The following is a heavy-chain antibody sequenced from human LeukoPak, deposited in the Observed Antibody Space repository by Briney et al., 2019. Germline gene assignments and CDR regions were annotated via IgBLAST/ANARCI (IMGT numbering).Heavy chain of an antibody. CDR3: AKDKYSSSWYQGYNWFDP. J-gene: IGHJ5*02. V-gene: IGHV3-23*01. CDR1: GFTFSSYA. D-gene: IGHD6-13*01. Sequence: PGRSLRLSCAASGFTFSSYAMSWVRQAPGKGLEWVSAISGSGGSTYYADSVKGRFTISRDNSKNTLYLQMNSLRAEDTAVYYCAKDKYSSSWYQGYNWFDPWGQGTLVTVSS. CDR2: ISGSGGST.